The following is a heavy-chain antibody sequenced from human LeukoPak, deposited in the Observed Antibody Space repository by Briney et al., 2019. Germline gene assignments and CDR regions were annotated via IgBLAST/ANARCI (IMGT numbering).Heavy chain of an antibody. Sequence: SETLSLTCTVSGGSISSYYWSWIRQPPGKGLEWIGYIYYSGSTNYNPSLKSRVTISVDTSKNQFSLKLSPVTAADTAVYYCARLNLIAAATDPWGQGTLVTVSS. D-gene: IGHD6-13*01. J-gene: IGHJ5*02. CDR3: ARLNLIAAATDP. V-gene: IGHV4-59*08. CDR2: IYYSGST. CDR1: GGSISSYY.